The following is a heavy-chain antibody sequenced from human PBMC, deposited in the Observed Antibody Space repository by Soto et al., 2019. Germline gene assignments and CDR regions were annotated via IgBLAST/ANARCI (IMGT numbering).Heavy chain of an antibody. J-gene: IGHJ5*02. V-gene: IGHV3-74*01. CDR3: ASGEPTGS. D-gene: IGHD7-27*01. CDR2: INSDGSSK. CDR1: GSPFSTYW. Sequence: EVQLVESGGGLVQPGGSRGSSFAASGSPFSTYWMHWFPQAPGRGLGWVSRINSDGSSKSYTDSVKGRFTISRDNAKNTLYLQMNSLRAEDTAVYYCASGEPTGSWGQGTLVTVSS.